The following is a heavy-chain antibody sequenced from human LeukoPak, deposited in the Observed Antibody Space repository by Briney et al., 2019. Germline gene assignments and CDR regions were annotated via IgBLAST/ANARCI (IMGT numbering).Heavy chain of an antibody. J-gene: IGHJ4*02. V-gene: IGHV3-53*01. D-gene: IGHD6-13*01. CDR1: GFTVSTNY. Sequence: PGGSLRLSCAASGFTVSTNYMDWVRQAPGTGLGSVSIIYSGGSTYYADSVKGRFTISRDNSKNTIFLQMNSLRADDTAVYYCARDREGSSSWDYWGQGTLVTVSS. CDR3: ARDREGSSSWDY. CDR2: IYSGGST.